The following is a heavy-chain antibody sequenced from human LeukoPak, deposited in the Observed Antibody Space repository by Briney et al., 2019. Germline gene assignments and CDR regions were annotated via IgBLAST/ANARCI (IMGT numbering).Heavy chain of an antibody. J-gene: IGHJ4*02. D-gene: IGHD3-22*01. CDR3: ARESGVYDSSGYSPDYFDY. Sequence: PGGSLRLSCAASGFTFSSYWMSWVRQAPGKRLEWVANIKQDGSEKYYVDSVKGRFTISRDNAKNSLYLQMNSLRAEDTAVYYCARESGVYDSSGYSPDYFDYWGQGTLVTVSS. CDR2: IKQDGSEK. V-gene: IGHV3-7*01. CDR1: GFTFSSYW.